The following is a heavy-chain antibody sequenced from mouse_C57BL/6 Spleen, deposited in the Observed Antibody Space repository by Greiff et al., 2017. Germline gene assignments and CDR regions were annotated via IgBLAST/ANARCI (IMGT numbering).Heavy chain of an antibody. CDR2: IHPNSGST. Sequence: QVQLQQSGAELVKPGASVKLSCKASGYTFTSYWMHWVKQRPGQGLEWIGMIHPNSGSTNYNEKFKSKATLTVDKSSSTAYMQLSSLTSEDSAVYYCARDGYPYAMDYWGQGTSVTVSS. V-gene: IGHV1-64*01. CDR3: ARDGYPYAMDY. CDR1: GYTFTSYW. D-gene: IGHD2-3*01. J-gene: IGHJ4*01.